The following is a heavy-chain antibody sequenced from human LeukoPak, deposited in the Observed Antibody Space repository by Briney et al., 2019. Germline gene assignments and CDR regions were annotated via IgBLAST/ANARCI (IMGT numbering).Heavy chain of an antibody. V-gene: IGHV4-59*08. J-gene: IGHJ4*02. CDR1: ARTIRSLY. Sequence: SENLSFSCTVSARTIRSLYWSWIPPLQGKGLQGFGNIYYSGSTNYIPSLKSRVTISADTSKNQFSLKLSSVTAADTAVYYCARHRWTYWSYIDYWGQGTLVTVSP. CDR2: IYYSGST. D-gene: IGHD3-3*01. CDR3: ARHRWTYWSYIDY.